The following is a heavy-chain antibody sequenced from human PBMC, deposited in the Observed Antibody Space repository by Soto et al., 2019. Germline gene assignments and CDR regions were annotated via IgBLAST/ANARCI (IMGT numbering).Heavy chain of an antibody. J-gene: IGHJ4*02. V-gene: IGHV3-11*05. CDR1: GFTFNYYY. Sequence: GGSLRLSCAASGFTFNYYYMSWIRQAPGKGLEWVSYISSSSSYTNYADSVKGRFTISRDNAKNSLYLQMNSLRAEDTALYYCARDHHRYSGYDYVDYWGQGTLVTVSS. CDR2: ISSSSSYT. D-gene: IGHD5-12*01. CDR3: ARDHHRYSGYDYVDY.